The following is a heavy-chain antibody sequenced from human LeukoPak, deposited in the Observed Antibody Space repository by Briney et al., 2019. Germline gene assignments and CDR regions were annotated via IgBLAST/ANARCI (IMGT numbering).Heavy chain of an antibody. CDR2: IYSGGNT. CDR3: ARESGFGELFPYAFDI. D-gene: IGHD3-10*01. Sequence: GGSLRLSCAASGFTVSSNYMSWVRQAPGKGLEWVSVIYSGGNTYYTDSVKGRFAISRDYYRNTVYLQMNSLRAEDTAVYYCARESGFGELFPYAFDIWGQGTVVTVSS. J-gene: IGHJ3*02. CDR1: GFTVSSNY. V-gene: IGHV3-53*01.